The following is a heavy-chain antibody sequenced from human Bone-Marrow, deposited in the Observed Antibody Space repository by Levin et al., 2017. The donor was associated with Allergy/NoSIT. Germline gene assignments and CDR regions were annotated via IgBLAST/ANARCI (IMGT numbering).Heavy chain of an antibody. J-gene: IGHJ4*02. D-gene: IGHD1-1*01. CDR1: GDSVSSNSVA. V-gene: IGHV6-1*01. Sequence: SQTLSLTCAISGDSVSSNSVAWNWIRQSPSRGLEWLGRTYYRSKWYYDYAVSVKSRITINADTSKNQFSLQLNSVTPEDTAVYYCAKDANWAFYYWGQGTLVTVSS. CDR3: AKDANWAFYY. CDR2: TYYRSKWYY.